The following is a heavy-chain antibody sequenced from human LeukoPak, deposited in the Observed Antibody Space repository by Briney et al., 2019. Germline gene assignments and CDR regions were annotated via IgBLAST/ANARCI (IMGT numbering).Heavy chain of an antibody. CDR2: MKPNSGNT. V-gene: IGHV1-8*01. Sequence: GASVKVSCKASGYTFTSYDINWVRQATGQGLEWMGWMKPNSGNTGYAQKFQGRVTMTRNTSISTAYMELSSLGSEDTAVYYCTRVSYYYYGMDVWGRGTTVSVSS. D-gene: IGHD1-14*01. CDR3: TRVSYYYYGMDV. CDR1: GYTFTSYD. J-gene: IGHJ6*01.